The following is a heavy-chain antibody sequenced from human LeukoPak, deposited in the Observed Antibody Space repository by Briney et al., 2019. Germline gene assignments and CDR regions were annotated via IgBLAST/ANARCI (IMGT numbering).Heavy chain of an antibody. CDR2: ISSSRSHI. CDR1: GFTFSSYS. J-gene: IGHJ3*02. CDR3: ARDYPQGFWGSYRVDVFDI. D-gene: IGHD3-16*02. V-gene: IGHV3-21*06. Sequence: PGGSLRLSCAATGFTFSSYSMNWVRQAPGKGLEWVSSISSSRSHIYYADSVKGRFTISRDNAKNSLYLKMNSLRAEDTAVYYCARDYPQGFWGSYRVDVFDIWGQGTMVTVSS.